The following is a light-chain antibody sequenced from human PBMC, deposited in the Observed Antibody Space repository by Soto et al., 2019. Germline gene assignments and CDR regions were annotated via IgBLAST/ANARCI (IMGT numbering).Light chain of an antibody. V-gene: IGKV3-20*01. Sequence: IVLTQSPGTLSLSPGERATLSCRASQSVTSTYLAWYQQKPGQAPRLLIYGASSRAIGIPDRFSGSVSGSDFILTINRLEPEDFAVYYCQQYGSSHTFGQGTQLEIK. J-gene: IGKJ5*01. CDR1: QSVTSTY. CDR3: QQYGSSHT. CDR2: GAS.